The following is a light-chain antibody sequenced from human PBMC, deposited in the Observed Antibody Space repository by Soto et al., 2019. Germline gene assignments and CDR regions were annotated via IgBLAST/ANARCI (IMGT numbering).Light chain of an antibody. Sequence: DIQMTQSPSSLSASVGDRVTITCQASHNINNYLKWYQQNPGRAPKLLIYDASNLEAGVPSRFRGSGSGTDFTFTISRLQPEDIATYYCQQYENLPTSGQGTRLEIK. V-gene: IGKV1-33*01. CDR3: QQYENLPT. J-gene: IGKJ5*01. CDR2: DAS. CDR1: HNINNY.